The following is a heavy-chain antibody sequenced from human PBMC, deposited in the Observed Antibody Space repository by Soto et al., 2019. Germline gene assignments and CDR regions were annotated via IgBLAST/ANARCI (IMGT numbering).Heavy chain of an antibody. V-gene: IGHV4-28*01. CDR3: ARREIQGPIDY. CDR2: IYYSGTT. J-gene: IGHJ4*02. D-gene: IGHD1-26*01. Sequence: SESLSLTSVVSGFSISRSNWWGWIRQPPGKGLEWIGYIYYSGTTYYNPSLKSRVTMSVDTSKNQFSLKLTSVTAVDTAVYYCARREIQGPIDYWGQG. CDR1: GFSISRSNW.